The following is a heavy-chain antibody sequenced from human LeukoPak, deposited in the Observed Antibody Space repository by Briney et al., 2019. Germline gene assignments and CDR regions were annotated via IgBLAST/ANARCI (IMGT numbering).Heavy chain of an antibody. CDR3: ARLPAYCSSTSCYYDY. CDR2: ISSASGSI. J-gene: IGHJ4*02. CDR1: GFTFSSYS. Sequence: GGSLRLSCAASGFTFSSYSMNWVRQAPGKGLEWVSYISSASGSIYYADSVKGRFTISRDNTKNSLFLQMNSLRAEDTAVYYCARLPAYCSSTSCYYDYWGQGTLVTVSS. D-gene: IGHD2-2*01. V-gene: IGHV3-48*04.